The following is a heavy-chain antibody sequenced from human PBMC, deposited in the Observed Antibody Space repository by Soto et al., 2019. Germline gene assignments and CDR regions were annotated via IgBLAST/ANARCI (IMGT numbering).Heavy chain of an antibody. CDR2: ISGSGGST. Sequence: GGSLRLSCAASGFTFSSYAMSWVRQAPGKGLEWVSAISGSGGSTYYADSVKGRFTISRDNSKNTLYLQMNSLRAEDTAVDYCAQDLGRCSSSSCYSDYWGQGTLVTVSS. CDR3: AQDLGRCSSSSCYSDY. CDR1: GFTFSSYA. V-gene: IGHV3-23*01. D-gene: IGHD2-2*01. J-gene: IGHJ4*02.